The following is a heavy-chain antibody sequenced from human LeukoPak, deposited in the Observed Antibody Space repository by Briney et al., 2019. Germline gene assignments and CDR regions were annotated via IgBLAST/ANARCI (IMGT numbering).Heavy chain of an antibody. J-gene: IGHJ6*02. Sequence: ASVKVSCKVSGYTLTELSMHWVRQAPGKGLEWMGGFDPEDGETIYAQKFQGRVTMTEDTSTDTAYMELSSLRSEDTAVYYCATILGGTVTTFYYYGMDVWGQGTTVTVSS. D-gene: IGHD4-17*01. CDR1: GYTLTELS. CDR2: FDPEDGET. CDR3: ATILGGTVTTFYYYGMDV. V-gene: IGHV1-24*01.